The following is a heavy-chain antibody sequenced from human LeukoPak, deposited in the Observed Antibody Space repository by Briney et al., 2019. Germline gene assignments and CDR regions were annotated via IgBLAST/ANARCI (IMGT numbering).Heavy chain of an antibody. J-gene: IGHJ2*01. CDR3: VRGFHSFDV. V-gene: IGHV3-72*01. CDR1: GFTFRDYN. Sequence: GGCLRLSCAASGFTFRDYNMDWVRQAPGKGLEWVGRTKPYSHATEYAASVNGRFSISRDDSRNSLYLQMNSLKIEDTAVYYCVRGFHSFDVWGRGTLVTVSS. CDR2: TKPYSHAT.